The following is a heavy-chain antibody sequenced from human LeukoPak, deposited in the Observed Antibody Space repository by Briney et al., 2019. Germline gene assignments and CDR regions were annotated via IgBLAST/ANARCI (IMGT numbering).Heavy chain of an antibody. Sequence: GGSLRLSCAASGFTFSSYAMHWVRQAPEKGLEWVAVISYDGSNKYYADSVKGRFTISRDNSKNTLYLQMNSLRAEDTAVYYCARARGLFDFGAFDIWGQGTMVTVSS. CDR3: ARARGLFDFGAFDI. J-gene: IGHJ3*02. CDR1: GFTFSSYA. CDR2: ISYDGSNK. V-gene: IGHV3-30*04. D-gene: IGHD3-3*01.